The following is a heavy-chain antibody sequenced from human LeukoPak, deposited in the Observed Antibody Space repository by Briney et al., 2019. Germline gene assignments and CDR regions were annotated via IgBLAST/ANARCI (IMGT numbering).Heavy chain of an antibody. J-gene: IGHJ4*02. D-gene: IGHD6-13*01. V-gene: IGHV4-4*02. Sequence: SETLSLTCAVSGGSISSSNWWSWVRQPPGKGLEWIGEIFHGGSTNYNPSLKSRVTISVDKSKNQFSLKLSSVTAADTAVYYCANGPSSSWLDYWGQGTLVTVSS. CDR3: ANGPSSSWLDY. CDR2: IFHGGST. CDR1: GGSISSSNW.